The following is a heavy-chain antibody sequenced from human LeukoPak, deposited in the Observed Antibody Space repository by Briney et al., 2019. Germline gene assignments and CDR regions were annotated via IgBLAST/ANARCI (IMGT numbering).Heavy chain of an antibody. CDR2: IFHSGST. CDR3: ARRYSNYFFDY. Sequence: PSETLSLTCAVSGYSITSGYYGAWIRQPPGKGLEWIGNIFHSGSTYYNASLKSRVTISVDTSKNQFPLKLSSVTAADTAVYYCARRYSNYFFDYWGQGTLVTVSS. V-gene: IGHV4-38-2*01. J-gene: IGHJ4*02. CDR1: GYSITSGYY. D-gene: IGHD4-11*01.